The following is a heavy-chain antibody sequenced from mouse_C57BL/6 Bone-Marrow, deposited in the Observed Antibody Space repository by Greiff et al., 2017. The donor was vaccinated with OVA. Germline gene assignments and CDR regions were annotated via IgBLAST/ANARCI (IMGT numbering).Heavy chain of an antibody. J-gene: IGHJ2*01. CDR1: GFNIQNTY. CDR2: IDPANGNT. Sequence: EVQLQQSVAELVRPGASVKLSCTASGFNIQNTYMHWVKQRPEQGLEWIGRIDPANGNTKYAPKFQGKATITADTSSNTAYLQLSSLTSEDTAIYYCARRVGLYFDYWGQGTTLTVSS. V-gene: IGHV14-3*01. CDR3: ARRVGLYFDY. D-gene: IGHD1-3*01.